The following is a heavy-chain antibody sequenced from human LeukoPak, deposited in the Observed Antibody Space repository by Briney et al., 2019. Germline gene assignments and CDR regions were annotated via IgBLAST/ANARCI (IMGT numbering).Heavy chain of an antibody. V-gene: IGHV5-51*01. CDR2: IYPGDSDT. D-gene: IGHD3-22*01. J-gene: IGHJ3*02. CDR1: GYSFTSYW. Sequence: GESLQISCKGSGYSFTSYWIGWVRQMPGKGLEWMGIIYPGDSDTRYSPSFQGQVTISADKSISTAYLQWSSLKASDTAMYYCARRYYYDSSGYWDGAFDIWGQGTMVTVSS. CDR3: ARRYYYDSSGYWDGAFDI.